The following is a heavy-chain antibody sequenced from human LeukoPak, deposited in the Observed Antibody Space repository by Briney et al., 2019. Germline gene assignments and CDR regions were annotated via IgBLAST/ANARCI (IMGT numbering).Heavy chain of an antibody. CDR1: GFTLSGYF. CDR2: IGNNGVAI. V-gene: IGHV3-48*04. Sequence: GGSLRLSCAASGFTLSGYFMNWLRQAPGKGLEWVSCIGNNGVAIYYEDSVKGRFTISRDNAKNSLYLQMSSLRAEDTAVYFCARLRNVVNVHWGFFDTWGQGAMVTVSS. CDR3: ARLRNVVNVHWGFFDT. J-gene: IGHJ4*02. D-gene: IGHD4-23*01.